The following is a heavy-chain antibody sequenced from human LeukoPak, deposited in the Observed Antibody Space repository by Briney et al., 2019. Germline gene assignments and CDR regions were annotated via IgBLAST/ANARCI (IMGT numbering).Heavy chain of an antibody. CDR1: GYTFTSYG. Sequence: ASVKVSCKASGYTFTSYGISWVRQAPGQGLEWMGWISAYNGNTNYAQKLQGRVTMTTDTSTSTAYMELRSLRSDDTAVYYCARGNPGRGYPYYYGMDVWGHGTTVTVSS. CDR3: ARGNPGRGYPYYYGMDV. J-gene: IGHJ6*02. D-gene: IGHD1-14*01. V-gene: IGHV1-18*01. CDR2: ISAYNGNT.